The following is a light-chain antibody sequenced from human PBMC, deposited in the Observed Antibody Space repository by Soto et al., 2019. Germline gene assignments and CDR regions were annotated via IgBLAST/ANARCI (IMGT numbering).Light chain of an antibody. Sequence: QSALTQPASVSGSPGQSITISCTGTTSDVGAYNYVSWYQQHPGEAPRLMIYDVSYRPSGVSNRFSGSKSGNTASLTISGLRAEDEADYYCSSYSSISYVIFGGDTQLTVL. CDR2: DVS. V-gene: IGLV2-14*01. CDR1: TSDVGAYNY. CDR3: SSYSSISYVI. J-gene: IGLJ2*01.